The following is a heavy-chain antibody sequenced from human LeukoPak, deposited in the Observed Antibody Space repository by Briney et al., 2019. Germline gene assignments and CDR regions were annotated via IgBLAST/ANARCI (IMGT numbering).Heavy chain of an antibody. CDR2: IYSGGST. CDR3: AKDRGY. CDR1: GFSVSTSY. V-gene: IGHV3-66*01. Sequence: PGGSLRLSCAASGFSVSTSYMSWVRQAPGKGLEWVSVIYSGGSTYYADSVKGRFTISRDNSKNTLFLQINSLRAEDTAVYYCAKDRGYWGQGILVTVSS. J-gene: IGHJ4*02.